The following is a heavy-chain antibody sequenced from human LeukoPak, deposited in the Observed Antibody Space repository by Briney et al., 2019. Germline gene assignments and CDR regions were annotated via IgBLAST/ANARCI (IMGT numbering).Heavy chain of an antibody. CDR2: IKQDGSEK. J-gene: IGHJ5*02. Sequence: QSGGSLRLSCAASGFTFSSYWMSWVRQAPGKGLEWVANIKQDGSEKYYVDSVKGRFTISRDNAKNSLYLQMNSLRAEDTAVYYCARDEKLLWFGELLNWFDPWGQGTLVTVSS. CDR3: ARDEKLLWFGELLNWFDP. V-gene: IGHV3-7*03. CDR1: GFTFSSYW. D-gene: IGHD3-10*01.